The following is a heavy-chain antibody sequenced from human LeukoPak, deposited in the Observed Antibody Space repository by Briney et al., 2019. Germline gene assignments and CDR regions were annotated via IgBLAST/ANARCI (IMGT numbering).Heavy chain of an antibody. CDR3: ARDQASCSSTSCYPYYYYGMDV. Sequence: SETLSLTCTVSGGSISSYYWSWIWQPAGKGLEWIGRIYTSGSTNYNPSLKSRVTMSVDTSKNQFSLKLSSVTAADTAVYYCARDQASCSSTSCYPYYYYGMDVWGQGTTVTVSS. V-gene: IGHV4-4*07. CDR1: GGSISSYY. J-gene: IGHJ6*02. CDR2: IYTSGST. D-gene: IGHD2-2*01.